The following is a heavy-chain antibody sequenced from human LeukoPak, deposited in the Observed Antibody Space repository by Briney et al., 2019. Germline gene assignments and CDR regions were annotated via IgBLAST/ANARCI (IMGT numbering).Heavy chain of an antibody. CDR1: GGSISHYY. V-gene: IGHV4-59*08. Sequence: PSETLSLTCTISGGSISHYYWNWIRQPPGKGLEWIGYLYYSGSTNYNPSLKSRVTISVDTSKNQFSLKLSSVTAADTAVYYCARQWHGGDYWGQGTLVTVSS. D-gene: IGHD2-15*01. CDR3: ARQWHGGDY. CDR2: LYYSGST. J-gene: IGHJ4*02.